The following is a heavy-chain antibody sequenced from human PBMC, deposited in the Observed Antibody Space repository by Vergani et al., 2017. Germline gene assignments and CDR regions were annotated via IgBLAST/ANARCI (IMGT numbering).Heavy chain of an antibody. CDR1: GFTFSNAW. CDR2: IKSKTDGGTT. D-gene: IGHD1-26*01. J-gene: IGHJ6*02. V-gene: IGHV3-15*01. CDR3: ARRPYSGNYGMDV. Sequence: EVQLVESGGGLVKPGGSLRLSCAASGFTFSNAWMSWVRQAPGKGLEWVGRIKSKTDGGTTDYAAPVKGRFTIARDASKTTLYLQMNSLKTEDTAVYYCARRPYSGNYGMDVWGRGTTVTVSS.